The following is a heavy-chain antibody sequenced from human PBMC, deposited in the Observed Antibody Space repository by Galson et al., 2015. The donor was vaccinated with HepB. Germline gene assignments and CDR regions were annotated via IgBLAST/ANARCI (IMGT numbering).Heavy chain of an antibody. D-gene: IGHD4-23*01. J-gene: IGHJ4*02. V-gene: IGHV3-11*01. CDR2: ISASDGTI. CDR3: ASSFDYAGNLMGFDY. CDR1: RFTFSDFY. Sequence: SLRLSCAASRFTFSDFYMSWIRQAPGQGLEWISSISASDGTIYYADSVKGRFTISRDNGKNSLYLQMNSLRDEDTAVYYCASSFDYAGNLMGFDYWGQGILVTVSS.